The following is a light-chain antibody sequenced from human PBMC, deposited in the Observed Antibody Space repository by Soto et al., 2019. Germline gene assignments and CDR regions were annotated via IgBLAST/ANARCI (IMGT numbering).Light chain of an antibody. CDR3: LQHNTYPYT. J-gene: IGKJ2*01. Sequence: DIQMTQSPSTLSASVGDRVTITCRASQSISTWLAWYQQEPGKAPERLIYETSNLQPGVPSRFSGSGSGTEFTLAISGLQPEDFATYYCLQHNTYPYTFGQGTKTGDQT. CDR2: ETS. CDR1: QSISTW. V-gene: IGKV1-5*01.